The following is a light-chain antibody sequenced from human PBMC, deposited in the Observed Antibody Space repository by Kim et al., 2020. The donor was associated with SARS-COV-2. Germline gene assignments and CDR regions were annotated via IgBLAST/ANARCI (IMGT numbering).Light chain of an antibody. J-gene: IGKJ1*01. CDR3: QQYNRWPRT. CDR1: QSVNSD. CDR2: GAS. Sequence: VPPGERAALSCRASQSVNSDLAWYQQKLGQAPRILFYGASTRATGIPARFSGSGSGTDFSLTISSLESEDFAVYYCQQYNRWPRTFGQGTKVDIK. V-gene: IGKV3-15*01.